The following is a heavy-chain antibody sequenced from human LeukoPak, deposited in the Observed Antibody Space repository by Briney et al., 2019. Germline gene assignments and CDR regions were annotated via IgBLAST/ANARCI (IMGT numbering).Heavy chain of an antibody. CDR1: GFTFSSYA. Sequence: PGGSLRLSCAASGFTFSSYAMHWVRQTPGKGLEWVAAISYDGSNKYYADSVKGRFTISRDNSKDTLYLQMNSLRAEDTAVYYGAREGYSSSWYYYYYGMDVWGKGTTVTVSS. CDR2: ISYDGSNK. D-gene: IGHD6-13*01. V-gene: IGHV3-30*04. CDR3: AREGYSSSWYYYYYGMDV. J-gene: IGHJ6*04.